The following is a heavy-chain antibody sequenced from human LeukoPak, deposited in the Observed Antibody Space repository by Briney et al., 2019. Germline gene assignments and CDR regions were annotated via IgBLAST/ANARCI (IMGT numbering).Heavy chain of an antibody. Sequence: ASVKVCCKASGYTFTGYYIHWVRQAPGQGLEWMGWINPNTSGTNYAQKFQGRVTMTRDTSINTAYMELNRLRSDDTAVFYCARRYCSDTLCYFFDYWGQGTLVTVSS. CDR1: GYTFTGYY. CDR2: INPNTSGT. CDR3: ARRYCSDTLCYFFDY. D-gene: IGHD2-15*01. V-gene: IGHV1-2*02. J-gene: IGHJ4*02.